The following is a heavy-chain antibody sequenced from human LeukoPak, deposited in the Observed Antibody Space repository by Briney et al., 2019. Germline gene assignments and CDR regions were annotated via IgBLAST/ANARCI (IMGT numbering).Heavy chain of an antibody. CDR1: GASISSYY. CDR3: ARDPDGYNWFDS. J-gene: IGHJ5*01. V-gene: IGHV4-4*07. Sequence: SETLSLTCTVSGASISSYYWSWIRQPAGKVLEWIGRVYSSGSTNYDPSLKSRVTMSEDTSKNQFSLKLRSVTAADTAVYYCARDPDGYNWFDSWGQGTQVTVST. D-gene: IGHD1-14*01. CDR2: VYSSGST.